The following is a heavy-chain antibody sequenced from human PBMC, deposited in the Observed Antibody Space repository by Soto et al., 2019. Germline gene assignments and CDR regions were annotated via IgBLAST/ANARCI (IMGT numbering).Heavy chain of an antibody. D-gene: IGHD3-10*01. CDR1: GFTFSTYW. CDR2: IYPGDSHT. Sequence: GESLKISCQGSGFTFSTYWIGWVRQMPGKGLEWMGIIYPGDSHTIYSPSFQGQVTISADKSINTAYLQWTRLTASDTATYYCARLISLVRGIPYNWIDPWGQGTQVTVSS. J-gene: IGHJ5*02. CDR3: ARLISLVRGIPYNWIDP. V-gene: IGHV5-51*01.